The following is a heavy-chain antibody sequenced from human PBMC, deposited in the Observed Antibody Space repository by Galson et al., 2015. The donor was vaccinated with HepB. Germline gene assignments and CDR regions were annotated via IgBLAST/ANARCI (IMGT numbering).Heavy chain of an antibody. D-gene: IGHD4-17*01. Sequence: SVKVSCKASRFTFTSYAVQWVRQARGQRLEWIGWIVVGSGNTNYAQKFQERVTITRDMSTSTAYMELSSLRSEDTAVYYCAAEHLEYTSTDYGGMDVWGQGTTVTVSS. CDR1: RFTFTSYA. CDR3: AAEHLEYTSTDYGGMDV. J-gene: IGHJ6*02. V-gene: IGHV1-58*01. CDR2: IVVGSGNT.